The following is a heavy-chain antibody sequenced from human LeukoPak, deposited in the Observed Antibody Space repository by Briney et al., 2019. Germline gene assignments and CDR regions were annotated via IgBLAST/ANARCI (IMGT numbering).Heavy chain of an antibody. D-gene: IGHD2-8*02. CDR3: AKERGVAKPFDY. J-gene: IGHJ4*02. CDR1: GFTFSTYG. CDR2: ISDNGERT. Sequence: GGSLRLSCAVSGFTFSTYGMNWVRQAPGKGLEWVSAISDNGERTYYTDSVKGRFAISRDNSKSTLYLQMNSLRAEDTAIYYCAKERGVAKPFDYWGQGTLVTVSS. V-gene: IGHV3-23*01.